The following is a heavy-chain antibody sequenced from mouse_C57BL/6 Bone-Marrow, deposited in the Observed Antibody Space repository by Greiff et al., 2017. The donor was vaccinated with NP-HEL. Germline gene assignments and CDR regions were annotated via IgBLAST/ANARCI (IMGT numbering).Heavy chain of an antibody. Sequence: QVQLQQSGAELVKPGASVTMSCKASGYTFTTYPIEWMKQSHGKCLEWIGNFHPYTDDTTSNEKFKGKATLTVEKSSSTVYLDLSRLTSDDSSVYYCARRSNFVYAMDYWGQGTSVTVSS. J-gene: IGHJ4*01. D-gene: IGHD1-1*01. CDR2: FHPYTDDT. CDR1: GYTFTTYP. V-gene: IGHV1-47*01. CDR3: ARRSNFVYAMDY.